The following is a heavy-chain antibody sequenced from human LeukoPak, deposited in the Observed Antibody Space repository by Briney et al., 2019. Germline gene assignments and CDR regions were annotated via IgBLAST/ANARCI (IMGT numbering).Heavy chain of an antibody. J-gene: IGHJ3*02. Sequence: PGGSLKLSCAASGFTFSGSAMHWVGQASGKGLEWVGQIKPNSYATAYAASVKGRFTISRDDSKNTACLQMDSLKTEDTAVYYCTRRGSDTANAFDIWGQGTMVTVSS. CDR2: IKPNSYAT. CDR1: GFTFSGSA. V-gene: IGHV3-73*01. D-gene: IGHD5-18*01. CDR3: TRRGSDTANAFDI.